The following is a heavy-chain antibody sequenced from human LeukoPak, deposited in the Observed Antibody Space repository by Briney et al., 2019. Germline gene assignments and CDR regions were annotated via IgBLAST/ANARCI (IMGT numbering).Heavy chain of an antibody. CDR3: ARHKSATYYYDSSGYYYFDY. CDR2: IYYSGST. Sequence: SETLSLTCTVSGGSISSSSYYWGWIRQPPGKGLEWIGSIYYSGSTYYNPSLKSRVTISADTSKNQFSLKLSSVTAADTAVYYCARHKSATYYYDSSGYYYFDYWGQGTLVTVSS. CDR1: GGSISSSSYY. J-gene: IGHJ4*02. D-gene: IGHD3-22*01. V-gene: IGHV4-39*01.